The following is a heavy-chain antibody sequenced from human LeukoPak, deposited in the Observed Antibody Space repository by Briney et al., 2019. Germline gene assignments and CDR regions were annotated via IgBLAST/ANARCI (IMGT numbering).Heavy chain of an antibody. CDR1: GGSISSYY. CDR3: ARDAPYYYDSSGSNNWFDP. Sequence: SETLSLTCTVSGGSISSYYWSWTRQPAGKGLEWIGRIYTSGSTNYNPSLKSRVTISVDTSKNQFSLKLSSVTAADTAVYYRARDAPYYYDSSGSNNWFDPWGQGTLVTVSS. J-gene: IGHJ5*02. CDR2: IYTSGST. D-gene: IGHD3-22*01. V-gene: IGHV4-4*07.